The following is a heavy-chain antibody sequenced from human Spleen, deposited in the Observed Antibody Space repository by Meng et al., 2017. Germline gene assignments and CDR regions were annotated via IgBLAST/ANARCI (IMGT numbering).Heavy chain of an antibody. Sequence: GGSLRLSCAASGFTFSSYAMHWVRQAPGKGLEWVAVISYDGSNKYYADSVKGRFTISRDNSKNTLYLQMNSLRAEDTAVYYCARVSREMAYYYYGMDVWGQGTTVTVSS. CDR2: ISYDGSNK. CDR3: ARVSREMAYYYYGMDV. J-gene: IGHJ6*02. V-gene: IGHV3-30*01. D-gene: IGHD5-24*01. CDR1: GFTFSSYA.